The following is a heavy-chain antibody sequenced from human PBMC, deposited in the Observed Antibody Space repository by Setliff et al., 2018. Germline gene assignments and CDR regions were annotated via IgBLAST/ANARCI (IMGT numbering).Heavy chain of an antibody. D-gene: IGHD6-19*01. CDR1: GFLYSNNA. CDR3: ARRSANSSAD. J-gene: IGHJ4*02. V-gene: IGHV3-30*04. Sequence: GGSLRLSCAASGFLYSNNAFHWVRQTPGKGLEWVAVISYDGNNKYYADSVKGRFSISRDNSKDTLYLQMNSLRTEDTAVYYCARRSANSSADWGQGTLVTVSS. CDR2: ISYDGNNK.